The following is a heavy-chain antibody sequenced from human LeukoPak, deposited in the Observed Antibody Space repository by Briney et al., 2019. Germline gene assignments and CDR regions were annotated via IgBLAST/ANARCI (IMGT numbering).Heavy chain of an antibody. D-gene: IGHD2-2*01. CDR1: GYTFSSYG. V-gene: IGHV3-33*01. Sequence: SCKASGYTFSSYGMHWVRQAPGKGLEWVAVIWYDGSNKYYADSVKGRFTISRDNSKNTLYLQMNSLRAEDTAVYYCARERYQLLSGPAGSGTFDIWGQGTMVTVSS. CDR2: IWYDGSNK. J-gene: IGHJ3*02. CDR3: ARERYQLLSGPAGSGTFDI.